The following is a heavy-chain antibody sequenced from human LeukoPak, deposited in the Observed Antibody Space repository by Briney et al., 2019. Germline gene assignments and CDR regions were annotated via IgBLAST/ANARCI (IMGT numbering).Heavy chain of an antibody. CDR2: INPSGGST. CDR1: GYTFTSYY. J-gene: IGHJ4*02. Sequence: ASVKVSCKASGYTFTSYYMHWVRQAPGQGLEWMGIINPSGGSTSYAQKFQGRVTVTRDTSTSTVYMELSSLRSEDTAVYYCAREGRQLVIDYWGQGTLVTVSS. V-gene: IGHV1-46*01. D-gene: IGHD6-13*01. CDR3: AREGRQLVIDY.